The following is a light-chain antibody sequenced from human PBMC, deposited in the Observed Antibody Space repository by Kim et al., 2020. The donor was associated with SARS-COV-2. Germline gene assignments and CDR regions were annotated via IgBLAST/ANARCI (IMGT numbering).Light chain of an antibody. CDR2: GAS. CDR1: QSVSSN. Sequence: VSPGERAAPSCRASQSVSSNLAWYQQKPGQAPRLLIHGASTRATGIPARFSGSGSGTEFTLTISSLQSEDFAVYYCQQYKNWPGTFGPGTKVDIK. J-gene: IGKJ3*01. CDR3: QQYKNWPGT. V-gene: IGKV3-15*01.